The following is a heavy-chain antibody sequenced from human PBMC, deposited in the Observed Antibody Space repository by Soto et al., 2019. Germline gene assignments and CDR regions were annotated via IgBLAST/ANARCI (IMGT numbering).Heavy chain of an antibody. V-gene: IGHV4-39*01. J-gene: IGHJ4*02. CDR1: GAVVTSGENY. Sequence: SETLSLTCSVSGAVVTSGENYWGWIRQPPGKGLEWIGSIYYSGSTYYNPSLKSRVTISVDTSKNQFSLKLSSVTAADTAVYYCARGSITMIVVVTPFDYWGQGTLVTVSS. D-gene: IGHD3-22*01. CDR2: IYYSGST. CDR3: ARGSITMIVVVTPFDY.